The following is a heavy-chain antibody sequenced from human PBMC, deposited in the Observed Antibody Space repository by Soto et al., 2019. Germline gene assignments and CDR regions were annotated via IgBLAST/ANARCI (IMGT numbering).Heavy chain of an antibody. CDR2: IYYSGST. CDR1: GGSISSSSYY. CDR3: ARLDILTGYHHRAAFDY. V-gene: IGHV4-39*01. D-gene: IGHD3-9*01. J-gene: IGHJ4*02. Sequence: SETLSLTCTVSGGSISSSSYYWGWIRQPPGKGLEWIGSIYYSGSTYYNPSLKSRVTISVDTSKNQFSLKLSSVTAADTAVYYCARLDILTGYHHRAAFDYWGQGTLVTVSS.